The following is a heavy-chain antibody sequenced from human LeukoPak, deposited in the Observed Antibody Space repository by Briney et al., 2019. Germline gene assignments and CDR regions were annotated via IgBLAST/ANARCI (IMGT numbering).Heavy chain of an antibody. CDR1: GFTFYDYG. J-gene: IGHJ4*02. V-gene: IGHV3-20*04. D-gene: IGHD6-13*01. CDR2: IGWNGVGT. Sequence: GGSLRLSCAASGFTFYDYGVSWAPQAPGKGLEGVSGIGWNGVGTGYEDSVKGRISISRDNAKNSLYLQMRRLRAEDADLYYCARNYNGRWYFFDNCGQGTLVIVSA. CDR3: ARNYNGRWYFFDN.